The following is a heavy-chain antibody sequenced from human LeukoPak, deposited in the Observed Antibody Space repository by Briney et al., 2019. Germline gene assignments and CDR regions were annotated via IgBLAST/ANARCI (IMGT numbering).Heavy chain of an antibody. CDR3: AKVAGNYPSAESYFDY. CDR1: LFASYSCA. Sequence: RGTPRLSCVASLFASYSCAMSWVSGAPGERVGRGSGTTCGCDKTYHADSVKGRLTVSRENSKNTLYLQMNSLRAEDTAIYYCAKVAGNYPSAESYFDYWGQGTLVTVSS. V-gene: IGHV3-23*01. D-gene: IGHD1-7*01. CDR2: TTCGCDKT. J-gene: IGHJ4*02.